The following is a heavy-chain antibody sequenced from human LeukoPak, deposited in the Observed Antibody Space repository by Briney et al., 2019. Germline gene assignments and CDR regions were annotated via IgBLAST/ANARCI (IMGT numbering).Heavy chain of an antibody. J-gene: IGHJ4*02. CDR1: GFTFSKYW. Sequence: AGSLRLSCAASGFTFSKYWMLWVRHAPGKGLESVSRINTDGTVTTYADSVKGRFTVSRDNADNTMFLQMNSVRDEDTAVYYCATKQWLAPPPDSWGQGTPVTVSS. CDR3: ATKQWLAPPPDS. CDR2: INTDGTVT. V-gene: IGHV3-74*01. D-gene: IGHD6-19*01.